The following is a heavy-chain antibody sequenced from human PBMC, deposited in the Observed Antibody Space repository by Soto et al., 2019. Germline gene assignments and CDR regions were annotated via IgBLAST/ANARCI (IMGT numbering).Heavy chain of an antibody. D-gene: IGHD6-13*01. Sequence: SETLSLTCAVSGGSISSGGYSWSWIRQPPGKGLEWIGYIYHSGSTYYNPSLKSRVTMSVDTSKNQFSLKLSSVTAADTAVYYCARLRGGSSSWYVDYWGQGTLVTVSS. CDR2: IYHSGST. CDR1: GGSISSGGYS. J-gene: IGHJ4*02. CDR3: ARLRGGSSSWYVDY. V-gene: IGHV4-30-2*01.